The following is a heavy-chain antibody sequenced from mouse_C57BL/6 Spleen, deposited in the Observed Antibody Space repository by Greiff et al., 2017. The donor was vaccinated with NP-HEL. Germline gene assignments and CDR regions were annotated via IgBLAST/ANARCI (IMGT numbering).Heavy chain of an antibody. CDR2: IYPGDGDT. V-gene: IGHV1-80*01. J-gene: IGHJ2*01. CDR1: GYAFSSYW. CDR3: ARGGYYGSSGPFDY. Sequence: QVQLQQSGAELVKPGASVKISCKASGYAFSSYWMNWVKQRPGKGLEWIGQIYPGDGDTNYNGKFKGKATLTADKSSSTAYMQLSSLTSEDSAVYFCARGGYYGSSGPFDYWGQGTTLTVSS. D-gene: IGHD1-1*01.